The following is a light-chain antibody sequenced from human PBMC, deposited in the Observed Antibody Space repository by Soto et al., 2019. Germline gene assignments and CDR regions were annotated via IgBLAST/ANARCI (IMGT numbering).Light chain of an antibody. CDR2: KAS. J-gene: IGKJ1*01. CDR3: QNYNSYSEA. V-gene: IGKV1-5*03. CDR1: QTISSW. Sequence: DIQMTHSPSTLSGSVVDRVTITCLASQTISSWLAWYQQKPGKAPKLLIYKASTLKSGVPSRFSGSGSGTEFTLTISSLQPDDFATYYCQNYNSYSEACGQGNTGDIK.